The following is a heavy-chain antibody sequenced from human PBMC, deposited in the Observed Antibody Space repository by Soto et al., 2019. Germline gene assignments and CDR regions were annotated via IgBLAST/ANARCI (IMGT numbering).Heavy chain of an antibody. J-gene: IGHJ6*02. CDR2: ISYDGSNK. Sequence: GGSLRLSCAASGFTFSSYAMHWVRQAPGKGLEWVAVISYDGSNKYYADSVKGRFTISRDNSKNTLYLQMNSLRAEDTAVYYCARAVDTAMFPYGMDVWGQGTTVTVSS. CDR3: ARAVDTAMFPYGMDV. D-gene: IGHD5-18*01. CDR1: GFTFSSYA. V-gene: IGHV3-30-3*01.